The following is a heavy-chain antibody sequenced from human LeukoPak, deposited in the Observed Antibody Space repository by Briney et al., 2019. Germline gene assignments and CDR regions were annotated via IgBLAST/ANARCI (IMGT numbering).Heavy chain of an antibody. CDR1: GFTFSTYV. J-gene: IGHJ4*02. CDR3: ARDLRYYYGSGSYYGPFEY. CDR2: MSNDGSIE. D-gene: IGHD3-10*01. Sequence: GGSLRLSCAASGFTFSTYVMHWVRQAPGKGLEWVALMSNDGSIEFYADSVKGRFTLSRDNSKNTLYLQMSSLRADDTAVYFCARDLRYYYGSGSYYGPFEYWGQGTLVTVSS. V-gene: IGHV3-30*03.